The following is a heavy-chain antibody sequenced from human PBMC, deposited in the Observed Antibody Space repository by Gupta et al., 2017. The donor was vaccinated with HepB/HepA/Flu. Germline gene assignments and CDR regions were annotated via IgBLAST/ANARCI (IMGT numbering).Heavy chain of an antibody. CDR3: ARGAGYCNSISCRPYFFDY. J-gene: IGHJ4*02. D-gene: IGHD2-2*03. V-gene: IGHV3-48*02. Sequence: EVQLVESGGGLVQPGGSLRLSCAVSGFNFSSHSMTGVRQAPGKGLEWVSYISNGSTHIQYVDSVRGRFTISRDNAKNSLYLQMNSLTDEDTAVYYCARGAGYCNSISCRPYFFDYWGQGALVTVSS. CDR1: GFNFSSHS. CDR2: ISNGSTHI.